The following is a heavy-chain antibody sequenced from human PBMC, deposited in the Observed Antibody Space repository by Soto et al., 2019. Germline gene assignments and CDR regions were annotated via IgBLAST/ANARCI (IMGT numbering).Heavy chain of an antibody. CDR1: GGSISSGGYY. CDR2: IYYSGST. CDR3: ARGGGYCSGGSCYSRGAPYYYGMDV. J-gene: IGHJ6*02. D-gene: IGHD2-15*01. Sequence: SLTCTVSGGSISSGGYYWSWIRQHPGKGLEWIGYIYYSGSTYYNPSLKSRVTISVDTSKNQLSLKLSSVTAADTAVYYCARGGGYCSGGSCYSRGAPYYYGMDVWGQGTTVTVSS. V-gene: IGHV4-31*03.